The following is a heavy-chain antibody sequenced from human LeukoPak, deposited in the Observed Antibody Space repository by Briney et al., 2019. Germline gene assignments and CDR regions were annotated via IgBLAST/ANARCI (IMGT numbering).Heavy chain of an antibody. CDR3: ATTVGYCSGSSCYGWFDP. CDR1: GGSFSGYY. V-gene: IGHV4-34*01. CDR2: INHSGST. D-gene: IGHD2-15*01. J-gene: IGHJ5*02. Sequence: KPSETLSLTCAVYGGSFSGYYWSWIRQPPGKGLEWIGEINHSGSTNYNPSLKSRVTISVDTSKNQFSLKLSSVTAADTAVYYCATTVGYCSGSSCYGWFDPWGQGTLVTVSS.